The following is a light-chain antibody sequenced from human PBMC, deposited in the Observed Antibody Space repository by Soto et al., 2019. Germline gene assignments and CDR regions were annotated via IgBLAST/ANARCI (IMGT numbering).Light chain of an antibody. Sequence: QSALPQPASVSGSPGQSITISCTGTSSDVGGYNYVSWYQQHPGKAPKLMIYEVSNRPSGVSNRFSGSKSGNTASLTISGLQAEDEADYYCSSYTRSSTLVFGGGTQLTVL. CDR1: SSDVGGYNY. V-gene: IGLV2-14*01. CDR2: EVS. CDR3: SSYTRSSTLV. J-gene: IGLJ2*01.